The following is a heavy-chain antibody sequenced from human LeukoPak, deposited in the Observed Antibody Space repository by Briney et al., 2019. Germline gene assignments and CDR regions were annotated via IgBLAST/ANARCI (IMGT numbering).Heavy chain of an antibody. CDR3: ARERDRRGNPYGLKHLDY. CDR1: GGSISVYY. CDR2: IYRSGST. V-gene: IGHV4-4*07. D-gene: IGHD3-10*01. J-gene: IGHJ4*02. Sequence: PSETLSLTCYVSGGSISVYYWNWIRQPAGKGLEWIGRIYRSGSTNYNPARKSRITMSIDTSRNQFSLHLSSVPAADTAVYFCARERDRRGNPYGLKHLDYWGQGTRVTVSS.